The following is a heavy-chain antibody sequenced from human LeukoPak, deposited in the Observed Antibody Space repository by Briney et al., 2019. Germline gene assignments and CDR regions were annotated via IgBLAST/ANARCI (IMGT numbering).Heavy chain of an antibody. J-gene: IGHJ6*03. CDR3: ENADSSGSGYMDV. D-gene: IGHD3-22*01. Sequence: PGGSLRLSCAASGFTFSSYGMHWVRQAPGKGLEWVAFIRYDGSNKYYADSVKGRFTISRDNSKNTLYLQMNSLRAEDTAVYYCENADSSGSGYMDVWGKGTTVTASS. CDR1: GFTFSSYG. CDR2: IRYDGSNK. V-gene: IGHV3-30*02.